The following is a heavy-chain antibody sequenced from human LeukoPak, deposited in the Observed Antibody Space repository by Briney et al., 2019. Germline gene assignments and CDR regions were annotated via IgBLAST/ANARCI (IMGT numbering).Heavy chain of an antibody. Sequence: GGSLRLSCAASGLTFSTYWMSWVRQAPGKGLEWVANIKQDGSERYYVDSVKGRFTISRDNAKKSLYLQMNGLRADDTAVYYCASDGGPFDNWGQGTLVTVSS. D-gene: IGHD3-3*01. CDR1: GLTFSTYW. CDR3: ASDGGPFDN. CDR2: IKQDGSER. V-gene: IGHV3-7*01. J-gene: IGHJ4*02.